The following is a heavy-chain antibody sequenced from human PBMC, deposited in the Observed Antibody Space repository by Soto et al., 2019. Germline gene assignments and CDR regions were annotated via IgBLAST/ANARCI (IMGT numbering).Heavy chain of an antibody. D-gene: IGHD3-22*01. V-gene: IGHV1-69*13. J-gene: IGHJ4*02. Sequence: ASVKVSCKASGGTFSSYAISWVRQAPGQGLEWMGGIIPIFGTANYAQKFQGRVTITADESTSTAYMELSSLRSEDTAVYYCARGQKYYYDSSGYYYQFDYWGQGTLVTVSS. CDR3: ARGQKYYYDSSGYYYQFDY. CDR1: GGTFSSYA. CDR2: IIPIFGTA.